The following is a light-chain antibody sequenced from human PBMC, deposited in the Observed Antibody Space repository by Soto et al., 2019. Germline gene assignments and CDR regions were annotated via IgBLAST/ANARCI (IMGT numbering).Light chain of an antibody. CDR1: QSINSY. CDR2: AAS. V-gene: IGKV1-39*01. J-gene: IGKJ2*01. CDR3: QQTSSTRPF. Sequence: DIQMTQSPSSLSASVGDRVTITCRASQSINSYLNWYQQKPGEAPKLLIYAASRLQSGVPSRFSGSGSGTDFTLTISSLQPEDFATYYCQQTSSTRPFFAQGTKVEI.